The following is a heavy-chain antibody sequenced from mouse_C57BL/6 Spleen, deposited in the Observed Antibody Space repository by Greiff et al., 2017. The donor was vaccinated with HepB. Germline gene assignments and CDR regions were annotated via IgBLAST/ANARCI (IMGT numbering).Heavy chain of an antibody. CDR1: GYTFTSYW. J-gene: IGHJ1*03. Sequence: QVQLQQSGTELVKPGASVKLSCKASGYTFTSYWMHWVKQRPGQGLEWIGNINPSNGGTNYNEKFKSKATLTVDKSSSTAYMQLSSLTSEDSAVYYCAGGPITGMYFDVWGTGTTVTVSS. CDR2: INPSNGGT. D-gene: IGHD4-1*01. CDR3: AGGPITGMYFDV. V-gene: IGHV1-53*01.